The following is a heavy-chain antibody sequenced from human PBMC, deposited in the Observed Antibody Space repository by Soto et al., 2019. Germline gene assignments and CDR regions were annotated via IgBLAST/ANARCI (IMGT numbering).Heavy chain of an antibody. D-gene: IGHD2-15*01. J-gene: IGHJ5*02. CDR3: VRHNGRVVAATENYFDP. Sequence: EVQLLESGGTLVQPGGSLKLSCAASGFTFSSYPMTWVRQAPGKGLEWVSDISGSGRTTEYADSVKGRFTISRDNSKNTLYLEMNSLRVEDTAVYYCVRHNGRVVAATENYFDPWGQGALVTVSS. CDR2: ISGSGRTT. V-gene: IGHV3-23*01. CDR1: GFTFSSYP.